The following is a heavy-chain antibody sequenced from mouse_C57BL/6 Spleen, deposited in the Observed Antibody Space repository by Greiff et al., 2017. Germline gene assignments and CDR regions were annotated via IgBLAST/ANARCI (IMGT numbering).Heavy chain of an antibody. CDR2: IDPSDSYT. D-gene: IGHD3-2*02. Sequence: VQLQQPGAELVRPGTSVKLSCKASGYTFTSYWMHWVKQRPVQGLEWIGVIDPSDSYTNYNQKFKGKATLTVDTSSSTAYMQLSSLTSEDSAVYDCARSKTAQASMDYWGQGTTVTVSS. CDR1: GYTFTSYW. J-gene: IGHJ4*01. CDR3: ARSKTAQASMDY. V-gene: IGHV1-59*01.